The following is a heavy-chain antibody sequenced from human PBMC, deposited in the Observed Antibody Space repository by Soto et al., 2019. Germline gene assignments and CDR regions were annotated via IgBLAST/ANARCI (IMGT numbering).Heavy chain of an antibody. V-gene: IGHV3-30-3*01. J-gene: IGHJ6*02. CDR3: AGGYINYYYFYGMDV. CDR2: ISYDGSNK. D-gene: IGHD5-12*01. CDR1: GFTFSSYA. Sequence: GGSLRLSCAASGFTFSSYAMHWVRQAPGKGLEWVAVISYDGSNKYYANSVKGRFTISRDNSKNTLYLQMNSLRAEDTAVYYCAGGYINYYYFYGMDVWGQGTTVTVSS.